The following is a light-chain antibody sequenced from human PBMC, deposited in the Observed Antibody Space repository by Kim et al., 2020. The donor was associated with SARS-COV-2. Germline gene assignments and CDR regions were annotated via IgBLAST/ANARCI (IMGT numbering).Light chain of an antibody. CDR3: QAWDSSTAV. CDR2: QDS. CDR1: KLGDKY. Sequence: SYELTQPPSVSVSPGQTASITCSGDKLGDKYACWYQQKPGQSPVLVIYQDSKRPSGIPERFSCSNSGNTATLTISGTQAMDEADYYCQAWDSSTAVFGGG. J-gene: IGLJ2*01. V-gene: IGLV3-1*01.